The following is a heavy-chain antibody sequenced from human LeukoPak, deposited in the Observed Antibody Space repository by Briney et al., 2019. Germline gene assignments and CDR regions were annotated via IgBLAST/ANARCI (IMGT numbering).Heavy chain of an antibody. D-gene: IGHD3-16*01. CDR1: GFRFSDYY. V-gene: IGHV3-11*04. CDR3: ARGLYSYDY. CDR2: ISYSGSPI. Sequence: GGSLRLSCGASGFRFSDYYMAWIRQAPGKGLEWISYISYSGSPIDYADSVKGRFTISRDNAKNSLYLQMDSLRVEDTAVYYCARGLYSYDYWGQGTLVTVSS. J-gene: IGHJ4*02.